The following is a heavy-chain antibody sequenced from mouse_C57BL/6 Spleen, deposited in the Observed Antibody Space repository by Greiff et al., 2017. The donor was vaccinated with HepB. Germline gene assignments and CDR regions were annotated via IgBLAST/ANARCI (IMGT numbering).Heavy chain of an antibody. V-gene: IGHV1-64*01. CDR1: GYTFTSYW. CDR2: IHPNSGST. J-gene: IGHJ3*01. CDR3: ARRGLANWDVYAY. D-gene: IGHD4-1*01. Sequence: VQLQQSGAELVKPGASVKLSCKASGYTFTSYWMHWVKQRPGQGLEWIGMIHPNSGSTNYNEKFKSKATLTVDKSSSTAYMQLSSLTSEDSAVYYCARRGLANWDVYAYWGQGTLVTVSA.